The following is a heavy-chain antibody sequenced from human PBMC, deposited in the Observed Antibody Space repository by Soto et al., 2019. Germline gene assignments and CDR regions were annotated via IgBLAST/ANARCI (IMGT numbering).Heavy chain of an antibody. J-gene: IGHJ3*02. CDR3: ARGYYDSSGYYPDAFDI. D-gene: IGHD3-22*01. V-gene: IGHV3-30-3*01. CDR1: GFTFGSYA. CDR2: ISYDGSNK. Sequence: QVQLVESGGGVVQPGRSLRLSCAASGFTFGSYAMHWVRQAPGKGLEWVAVISYDGSNKYYADSVKGRFTISRDNSKNTLYLQMNSLRAEDTAVYYCARGYYDSSGYYPDAFDIWGQGTMVTVSS.